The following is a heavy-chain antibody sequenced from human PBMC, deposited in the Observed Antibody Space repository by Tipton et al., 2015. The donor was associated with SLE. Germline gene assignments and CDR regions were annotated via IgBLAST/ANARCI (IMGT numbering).Heavy chain of an antibody. D-gene: IGHD2-2*01. CDR1: GFTFSSYA. V-gene: IGHV3-74*01. J-gene: IGHJ6*02. Sequence: SLRLSCAASGFTFSSYAMHWVRQAPGKGLEWVSQINEGGTSYADSVKGRFTISRDNANTLYLQMNSLRVEDTAVYYCVREVVVPAAIRDYFGMDVWGQGTTVTVSS. CDR2: INEGGT. CDR3: VREVVVPAAIRDYFGMDV.